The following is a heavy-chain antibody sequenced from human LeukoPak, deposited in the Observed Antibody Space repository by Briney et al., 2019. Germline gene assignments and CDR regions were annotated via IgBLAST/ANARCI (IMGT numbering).Heavy chain of an antibody. D-gene: IGHD3-10*01. J-gene: IGHJ4*02. CDR2: IYYSGST. V-gene: IGHV4-30-4*01. CDR1: GGSISSGDYY. Sequence: PPETLSLTCTVSGGSISSGDYYWSWIRQPPGKGLEWIGYIYYSGSTYYNPSLKSRVTISVDTSKNQFSLKLSSVTAADTAVYYCSREGYGSGRPYWGQGTLVTVSS. CDR3: SREGYGSGRPY.